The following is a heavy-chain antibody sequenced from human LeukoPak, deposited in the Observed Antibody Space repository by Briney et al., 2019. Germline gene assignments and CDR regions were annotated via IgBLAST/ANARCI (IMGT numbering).Heavy chain of an antibody. D-gene: IGHD3-9*01. CDR2: IYYSGST. CDR3: ARGSHYYDILTGYLYYFDY. J-gene: IGHJ4*02. Sequence: PSETLSLTCTVSGGSISSSSYYWGWIRQPPGKGLEWIGSIYYSGSTYYNPSLKSRVTISVDTSKNQFSLKLSSVTAADTAVYYCARGSHYYDILTGYLYYFDYWGQGTLVTVSS. CDR1: GGSISSSSYY. V-gene: IGHV4-39*07.